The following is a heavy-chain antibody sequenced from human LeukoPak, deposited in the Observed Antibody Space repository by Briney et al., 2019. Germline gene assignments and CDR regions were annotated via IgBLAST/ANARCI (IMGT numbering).Heavy chain of an antibody. D-gene: IGHD5-18*01. CDR1: GGSVSSGSYY. CDR3: ARDRGYSYGNFDF. CDR2: IYYSGST. Sequence: SETLSLTCTVSGGSVSSGSYYWSWIRQPPGKGLEWIGYIYYSGSTYYNPSLKSRLTISVDTSKNQFSLKLSSVTAADTAVYYCARDRGYSYGNFDFWGQGILVTVSS. V-gene: IGHV4-61*01. J-gene: IGHJ4*02.